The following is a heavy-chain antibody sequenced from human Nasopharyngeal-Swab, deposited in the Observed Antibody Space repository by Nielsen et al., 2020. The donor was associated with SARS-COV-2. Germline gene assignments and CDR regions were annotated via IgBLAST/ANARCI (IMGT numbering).Heavy chain of an antibody. D-gene: IGHD6-13*01. CDR1: GGTFSSYA. CDR3: ARDSWAAAGPGDY. Sequence: SVKVSCKASGGTFSSYAISWVRQAPGQGLEWMGGIIPIFGTANYAQKFQGRVTIAADESTSTAYMELSSLRSEDTAVYYCARDSWAAAGPGDYWGQGTLVTVSS. J-gene: IGHJ4*02. V-gene: IGHV1-69*13. CDR2: IIPIFGTA.